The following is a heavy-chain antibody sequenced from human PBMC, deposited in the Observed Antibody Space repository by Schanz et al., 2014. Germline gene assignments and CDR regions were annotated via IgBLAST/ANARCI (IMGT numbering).Heavy chain of an antibody. J-gene: IGHJ6*02. Sequence: EVQLVESGGGLIHPGGSLRLSCAVSGFTVNTNYMSWVRQAPGKGLEWISSMYINSGSTQYADSAKGRFTISRDNSKNTMYLQMNSLRAEDTAVYYCVKDLQRELLRDDHYYGMDVWGQGTTVTVSS. CDR2: MYINSGST. CDR3: VKDLQRELLRDDHYYGMDV. CDR1: GFTVNTNY. D-gene: IGHD3-10*01. V-gene: IGHV3-53*01.